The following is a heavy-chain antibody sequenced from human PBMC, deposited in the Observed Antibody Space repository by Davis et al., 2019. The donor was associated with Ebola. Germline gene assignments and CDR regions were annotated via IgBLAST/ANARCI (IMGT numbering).Heavy chain of an antibody. Sequence: SETLSLTCTVSGGSVSSGSYYWSWIRQPPGKGLEWIGYIYYSGSTNYNPSLKSRVTISVDTSKNQFSLKLSSVTAADTAVYYCARVQYQLLYRYSWFDPWGQGTLVTVSS. CDR3: ARVQYQLLYRYSWFDP. V-gene: IGHV4-61*01. CDR2: IYYSGST. CDR1: GGSVSSGSYY. J-gene: IGHJ5*02. D-gene: IGHD2-2*02.